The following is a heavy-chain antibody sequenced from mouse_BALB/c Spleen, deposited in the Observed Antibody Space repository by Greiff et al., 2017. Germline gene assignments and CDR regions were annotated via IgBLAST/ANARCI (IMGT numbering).Heavy chain of an antibody. Sequence: QVQLQQSGPSLVQPSQSLSITCTVSGFSLTSYGVHWVRQSPGKGLEWLGVIWRGGSTDYNAAFMSRLSITKDNSKSQVFFKMNSLQADDTAIYYCAKNRGTTVVATDYFDYWGQGTTLTVSS. CDR1: GFSLTSYG. CDR3: AKNRGTTVVATDYFDY. CDR2: IWRGGST. D-gene: IGHD1-1*01. J-gene: IGHJ2*01. V-gene: IGHV2-5-1*01.